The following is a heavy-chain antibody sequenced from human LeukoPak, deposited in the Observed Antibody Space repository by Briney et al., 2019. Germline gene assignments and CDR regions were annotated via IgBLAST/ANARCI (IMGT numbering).Heavy chain of an antibody. CDR1: GYTFTNYD. D-gene: IGHD1-26*01. Sequence: GASVKVSCEASGYTFTNYDINWVRQAPGQGPEWMGWMNPNSGNTGYAQKFQGRVTMIRDTSITTAYLELSSLRSEDTAVYFCARSGFATDSHFDYWGQGTLVTVSS. J-gene: IGHJ4*02. CDR2: MNPNSGNT. V-gene: IGHV1-8*01. CDR3: ARSGFATDSHFDY.